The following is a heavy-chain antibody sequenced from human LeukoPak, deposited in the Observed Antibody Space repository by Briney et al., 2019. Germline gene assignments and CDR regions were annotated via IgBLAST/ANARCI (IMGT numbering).Heavy chain of an antibody. CDR1: CGSISSYY. J-gene: IGHJ4*02. Sequence: SETRSLTCTVSCGSISSYYWSWIRQPPGKGLEWIGYIYYSGSTNYNPSLKSRVTISVDTSKNQFSLKLSSVTAADTAVYYCARTYGDYVWGQGTLVTVSS. V-gene: IGHV4-59*01. CDR2: IYYSGST. D-gene: IGHD4-17*01. CDR3: ARTYGDYV.